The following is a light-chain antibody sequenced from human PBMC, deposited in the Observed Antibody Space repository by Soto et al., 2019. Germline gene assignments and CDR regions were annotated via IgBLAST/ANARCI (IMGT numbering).Light chain of an antibody. V-gene: IGKV3D-15*01. CDR2: YAS. CDR1: QSVSSN. CDR3: QQYSNWPRT. J-gene: IGKJ1*01. Sequence: EILRAQSLATLSVSPGERDTRSCMASQSVSSNLAWYQQKPGQAPRLLIHYASTRASDIPARFSGSGSGTNFTLAISSLQSEDFAVYYCQQYSNWPRTFGKGTKVDIK.